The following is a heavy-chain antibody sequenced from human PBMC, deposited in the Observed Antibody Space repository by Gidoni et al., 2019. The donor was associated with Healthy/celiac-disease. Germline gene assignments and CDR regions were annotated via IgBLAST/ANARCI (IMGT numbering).Heavy chain of an antibody. J-gene: IGHJ5*02. CDR3: ASRGWRGRFDP. D-gene: IGHD2-15*01. Sequence: QVQLQQWGAGLLTPSETLSLTCAVYGGSFSGYYWSWIRQPPGKGLEWSGEINHSGSTNYNPSLKSRVTISVDTSKNQFSLKLSSVTAADTAVYYCASRGWRGRFDPWGQGTLVTVSS. CDR1: GGSFSGYY. V-gene: IGHV4-34*01. CDR2: INHSGST.